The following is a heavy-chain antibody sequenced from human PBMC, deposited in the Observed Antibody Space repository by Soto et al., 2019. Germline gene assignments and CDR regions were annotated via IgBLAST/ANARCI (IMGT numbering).Heavy chain of an antibody. V-gene: IGHV4-31*03. D-gene: IGHD4-17*01. CDR1: GGSISSGGYY. CDR2: IYYSGST. CDR3: ASGWVTTYSH. J-gene: IGHJ4*02. Sequence: SETLSLTCTVSGGSISSGGYYWSWIRQHPGKGLEWIGYIYYSGSTYYNPSIKSRVTISVDTSKNQFSLKLSSVTAADTAVYYCASGWVTTYSHWGQGTLVTVSS.